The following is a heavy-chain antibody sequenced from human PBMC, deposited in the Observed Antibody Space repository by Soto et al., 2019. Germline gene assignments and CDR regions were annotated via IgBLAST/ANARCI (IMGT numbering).Heavy chain of an antibody. J-gene: IGHJ3*01. V-gene: IGHV3-23*01. CDR2: ISDSGDRT. D-gene: IGHD3-16*02. Sequence: EVQLMESGGGLVQPGGSLRLSCASSGFTLSMSAVNWVRQAPGKGLEWVSYISDSGDRTYYADSVKGRFTISRDRSKNSVSLQMDSLRAEDTAVSYCAQDRGIIVIAGDAFDVLGQGTKVTVSS. CDR3: AQDRGIIVIAGDAFDV. CDR1: GFTLSMSA.